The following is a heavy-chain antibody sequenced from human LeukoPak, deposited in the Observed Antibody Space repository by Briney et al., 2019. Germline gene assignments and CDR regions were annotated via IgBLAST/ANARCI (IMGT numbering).Heavy chain of an antibody. D-gene: IGHD1-14*01. Sequence: PGTSLRLSCAASGFIFSHYAMHWVRQAPGKGLEWLDVISNDGSSNNYAESVMGRFAISRDNSKNTQYLQKNSLVIEDKAVYYCARENGGNLRYFDFWGQGTLVTVSS. V-gene: IGHV3-30*09. CDR2: ISNDGSSN. CDR3: ARENGGNLRYFDF. J-gene: IGHJ4*02. CDR1: GFIFSHYA.